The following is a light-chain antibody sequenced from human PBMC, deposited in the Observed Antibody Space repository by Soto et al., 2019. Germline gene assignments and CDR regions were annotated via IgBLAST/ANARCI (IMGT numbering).Light chain of an antibody. CDR2: EVS. Sequence: QSALTQPASVSGSPGQSITISCTGTSSEVGGYNYVSWYQQHPGKAPKLMIYEVSNRPSGVSNRFSGSKSGNTASLTISGLQAEDGADYYCSSYTSSSTLVFGGGTKLTVL. V-gene: IGLV2-14*01. CDR1: SSEVGGYNY. J-gene: IGLJ2*01. CDR3: SSYTSSSTLV.